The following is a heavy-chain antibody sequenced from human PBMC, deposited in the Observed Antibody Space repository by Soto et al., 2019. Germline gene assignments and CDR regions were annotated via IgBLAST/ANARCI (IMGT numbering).Heavy chain of an antibody. V-gene: IGHV4-61*01. D-gene: IGHD3-9*01. J-gene: IGHJ6*02. CDR2: IYYSGST. Sequence: PSETLSLTCTVSGGSVSSGIYYWSWIRQPPGKGLEWIGYIYYSGSTYYNPSLKSRVTISVDTSKNQFSLKLSSVTAADTAVYYCARGPSSYYDILTGHITYYYYGMDVWGQGTTVTVSS. CDR1: GGSVSSGIYY. CDR3: ARGPSSYYDILTGHITYYYYGMDV.